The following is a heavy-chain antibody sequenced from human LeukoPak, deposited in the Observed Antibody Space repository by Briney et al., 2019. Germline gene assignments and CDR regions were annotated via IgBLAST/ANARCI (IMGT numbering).Heavy chain of an antibody. CDR3: AKPEYVDTAMPPPPYYFDY. CDR1: GFTFSSYA. V-gene: IGHV3-23*01. CDR2: ISGSGGST. D-gene: IGHD5-18*01. Sequence: GGSLRLSCAAYGFTFSSYAMSWVRQAPAKGLEWVSAISGSGGSTYYAASVKGRFTISRDNSKNTLYLQMNSLRAEDTAVYYCAKPEYVDTAMPPPPYYFDYWGQGTLVTVSS. J-gene: IGHJ4*02.